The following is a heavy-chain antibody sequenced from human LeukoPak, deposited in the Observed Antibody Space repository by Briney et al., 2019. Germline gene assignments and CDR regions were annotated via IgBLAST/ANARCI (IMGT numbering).Heavy chain of an antibody. V-gene: IGHV4-39*01. CDR1: GGSISSSSYY. CDR2: IYYSGST. D-gene: IGHD1-26*01. CDR3: ARTTRGDAFDI. Sequence: SETLSLTYIVSGGSISSSSYYWGWIRQPPGKGLEWIGSIYYSGSTYYNPSLKSRVTISVDTSKNQFSLKLSSVTAADTAVYYCARTTRGDAFDIWGQGTMVTVSS. J-gene: IGHJ3*02.